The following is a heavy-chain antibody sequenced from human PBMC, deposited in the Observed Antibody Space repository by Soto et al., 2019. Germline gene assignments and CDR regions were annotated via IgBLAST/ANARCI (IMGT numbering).Heavy chain of an antibody. CDR1: GVTFSGRS. V-gene: IGHV3-74*01. CDR2: IDNAGTDS. CDR3: ARGWFGPDV. D-gene: IGHD3-10*01. Sequence: GGSLRLSCAASGVTFSGRSMHWVRQAPGKGLVWVSGIDNAGTDSTYADSVKGRFTSSRDNAKNTLYLQMNSLRVEDTAVYYCARGWFGPDVWGKGTTVTVSS. J-gene: IGHJ6*04.